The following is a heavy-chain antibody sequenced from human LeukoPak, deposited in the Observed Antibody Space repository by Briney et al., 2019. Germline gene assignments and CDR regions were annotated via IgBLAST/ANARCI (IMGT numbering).Heavy chain of an antibody. V-gene: IGHV3-23*01. CDR2: ISGSGGST. Sequence: SGGSLRLSCAASGFTFSSYAMSWVRQAPGKGLEWVAAISGSGGSTYYADSVKGRFTISRDNSKNTLYLQMNSLRAEDTAVYYCAKAPYSSGWFRFDYWGQGTLVTVSS. J-gene: IGHJ4*02. CDR3: AKAPYSSGWFRFDY. D-gene: IGHD6-19*01. CDR1: GFTFSSYA.